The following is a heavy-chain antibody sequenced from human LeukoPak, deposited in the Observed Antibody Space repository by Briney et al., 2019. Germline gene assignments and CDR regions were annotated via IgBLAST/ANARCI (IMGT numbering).Heavy chain of an antibody. V-gene: IGHV3-23*01. CDR3: ARVPRYSSSWLVDY. CDR2: ISGSGGST. Sequence: GGSLRLSCAASGFTFSSYAMSWVRQAPGKGLEWVSAISGSGGSTYYADSVKGRFTISRDNSKNTLYLQMNSLRAEDTAVYYCARVPRYSSSWLVDYWGQGTLVTVSS. D-gene: IGHD6-13*01. J-gene: IGHJ4*02. CDR1: GFTFSSYA.